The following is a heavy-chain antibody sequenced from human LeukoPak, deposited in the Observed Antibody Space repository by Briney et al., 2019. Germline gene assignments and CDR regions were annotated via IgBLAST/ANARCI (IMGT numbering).Heavy chain of an antibody. CDR2: ISSGSTNI. D-gene: IGHD2-2*03. J-gene: IGHJ4*02. Sequence: PGGSLRLSCAASGFTFSIYGMNWVRQAPGKGLEWVSCISSGSTNIYYADSVRGRFTIFRDNAKNSLYLQMNSLRAEDTAVYYCARVGGYCSSISNCYGDYWGQGTLVTVSS. CDR3: ARVGGYCSSISNCYGDY. V-gene: IGHV3-21*01. CDR1: GFTFSIYG.